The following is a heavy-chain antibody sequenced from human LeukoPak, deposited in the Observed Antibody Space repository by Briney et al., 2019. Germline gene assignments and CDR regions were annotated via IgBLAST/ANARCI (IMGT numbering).Heavy chain of an antibody. CDR1: GFTFSTSW. Sequence: GGSLRLSCAASGFTFSTSWMTWVRQAPGKGLEFVANIKHDGSEKYYVDSVQGRFTISRDNAKNSLYLQMNSLRAEDTAVYYCARGPSGYHNTGGQGTLVTVSS. CDR3: ARGPSGYHNT. CDR2: IKHDGSEK. V-gene: IGHV3-7*01. J-gene: IGHJ4*02. D-gene: IGHD5-12*01.